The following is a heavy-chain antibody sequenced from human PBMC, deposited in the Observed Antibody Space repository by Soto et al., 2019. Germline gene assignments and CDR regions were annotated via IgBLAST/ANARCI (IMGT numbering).Heavy chain of an antibody. CDR2: ISYDGSNK. Sequence: MRLSCAASGFTFSSYGMHWVRQAPGKGLAWVAVISYDGSNKYYADYVKGRFTISRDNSKKTLYLQMNSLRAEDTAVYYCAKALTGYCSSTSCPRFGMDVWGQGTTVTVSS. CDR1: GFTFSSYG. CDR3: AKALTGYCSSTSCPRFGMDV. J-gene: IGHJ6*02. D-gene: IGHD2-2*01. V-gene: IGHV3-30*18.